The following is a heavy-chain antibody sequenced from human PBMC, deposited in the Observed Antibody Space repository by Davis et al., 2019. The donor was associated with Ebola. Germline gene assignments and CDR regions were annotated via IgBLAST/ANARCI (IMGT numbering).Heavy chain of an antibody. CDR2: ISYDGSNE. CDR3: AKGRTNTPMVTMEFDY. V-gene: IGHV3-30*18. D-gene: IGHD5-18*01. Sequence: GESLKISCAASGFTFSNYWMHWVRQAPGKGLEWVAVISYDGSNEYYADSVKGRFTISRDNSKNTLYLQMYSLRVEDTAVYYCAKGRTNTPMVTMEFDYWGQGTLVTVSS. CDR1: GFTFSNYW. J-gene: IGHJ4*02.